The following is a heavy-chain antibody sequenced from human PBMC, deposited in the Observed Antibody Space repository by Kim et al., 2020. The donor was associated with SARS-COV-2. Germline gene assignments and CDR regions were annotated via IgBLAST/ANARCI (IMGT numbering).Heavy chain of an antibody. CDR2: TKYDGSTK. CDR3: ARGGYSNFDF. V-gene: IGHV3-7*01. Sequence: GGSLRLPCTASGFTFNSHWMSWVRQAPGKGLEWVANTKYDGSTKNYVESMKGRFTISRDNAKNALYLQMNSLRVEDTAVYYCARGGYSNFDFWGQGTLVT. D-gene: IGHD2-21*01. J-gene: IGHJ4*02. CDR1: GFTFNSHW.